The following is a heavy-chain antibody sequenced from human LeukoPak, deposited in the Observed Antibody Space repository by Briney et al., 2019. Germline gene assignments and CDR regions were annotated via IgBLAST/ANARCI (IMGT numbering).Heavy chain of an antibody. V-gene: IGHV1-2*02. CDR1: GYTFTGYY. Sequence: ASVKVSCKASGYTFTGYYMHWVRQAPGQGLEWMGWINPNSGGTNCAQKFQGRVTMTRDTSISTAYMELSRLRSDDTAVYYCAREAGSSWSRGLDIWGQGTVVTVSS. D-gene: IGHD6-13*01. J-gene: IGHJ3*02. CDR2: INPNSGGT. CDR3: AREAGSSWSRGLDI.